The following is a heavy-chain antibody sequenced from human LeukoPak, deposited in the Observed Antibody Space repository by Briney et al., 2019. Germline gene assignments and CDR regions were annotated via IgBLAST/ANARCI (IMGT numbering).Heavy chain of an antibody. CDR2: IHTSGDT. CDR3: AKVLHYYDDNTSPGY. CDR1: GLTGSHNY. D-gene: IGHD3-22*01. V-gene: IGHV3-53*01. Sequence: GGSLRLSCAASGLTGSHNYVSWVRQAPGKGLEWVSAIHTSGDTCYADSVKGRFTISRDNSKNTLYLQMTGLRAEDTAVYYCAKVLHYYDDNTSPGYWGRGTLVTVSS. J-gene: IGHJ4*02.